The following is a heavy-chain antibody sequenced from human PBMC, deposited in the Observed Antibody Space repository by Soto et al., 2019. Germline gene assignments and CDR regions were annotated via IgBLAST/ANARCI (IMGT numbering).Heavy chain of an antibody. CDR1: GYTFTGYY. V-gene: IGHV1-2*04. Sequence: ASVKVSCKASGYTFTGYYMHWVRQAPGQGLEWMGWINPNSGGTNYAQKFQGWVTMTRDTSISTAYMELSRLRSDDTAVYYCARTPPDIVVVPAATGFAFDIWGQGTMVTVSS. J-gene: IGHJ3*02. CDR2: INPNSGGT. D-gene: IGHD2-2*01. CDR3: ARTPPDIVVVPAATGFAFDI.